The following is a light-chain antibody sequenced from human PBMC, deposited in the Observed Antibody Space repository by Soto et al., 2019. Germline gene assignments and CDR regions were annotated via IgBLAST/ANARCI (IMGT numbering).Light chain of an antibody. CDR3: QQYVSCPWT. V-gene: IGKV3-20*01. CDR1: QRVISSY. J-gene: IGKJ1*01. Sequence: IVLTQSPGTLSLSPGERATLSCRASQRVISSYLAWFQQRPGRAPRLLIYGASKRATDIPDRFTGSGSGEDFAVTISRLGPEDFAVCYCQQYVSCPWTFGQGTKVDIK. CDR2: GAS.